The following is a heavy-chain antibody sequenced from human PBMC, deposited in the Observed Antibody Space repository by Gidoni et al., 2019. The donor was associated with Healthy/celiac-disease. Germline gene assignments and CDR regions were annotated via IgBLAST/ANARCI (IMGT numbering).Heavy chain of an antibody. J-gene: IGHJ1*01. V-gene: IGHV4-39*01. Sequence: QLQLQESVPGLVKPSATLSLTCTFSGGFLLRSSYYWGRIRHPPGKGLGWIGSIYYRGSTYYNPSLKSRVTIAVDTSKNQFSLKLSSVTAADTAVYYCASLRIFPDDSSGYYKIGAEYFQHWGQGTLVTVSS. CDR3: ASLRIFPDDSSGYYKIGAEYFQH. CDR1: GGFLLRSSYY. D-gene: IGHD3-22*01. CDR2: IYYRGST.